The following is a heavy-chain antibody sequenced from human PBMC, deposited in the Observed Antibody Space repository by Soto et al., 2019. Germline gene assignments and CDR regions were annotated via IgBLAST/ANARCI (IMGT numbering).Heavy chain of an antibody. CDR3: VCNGYYSLDH. Sequence: QVQLQESGPGLVKPSGTLSLTCAVSGDSMSSADWWSWVRQPPGKGLEWIGEIHHSGGINYHPSLRSRVPISVDMSKNQFSLNLSSVTAADTAVYFCVCNGYYSLDHWGQGTLVIVSP. J-gene: IGHJ4*02. V-gene: IGHV4-4*02. CDR2: IHHSGGI. D-gene: IGHD6-25*01. CDR1: GDSMSSADW.